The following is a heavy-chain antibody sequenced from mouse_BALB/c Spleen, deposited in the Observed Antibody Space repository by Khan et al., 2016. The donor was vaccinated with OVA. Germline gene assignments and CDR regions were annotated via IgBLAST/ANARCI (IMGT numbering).Heavy chain of an antibody. Sequence: EVELVESGGGLVQPGGSLKLSCSASGFTFSGFGMHWVRQTPEKGLEWVAYMSSGSSTIYYADTVKGRFTISRDNSKNTLLLQMTSLRSEDTAMYYCARRRIFDGYYGGAMDYWGQGTSVTVSS. CDR1: GFTFSGFG. CDR2: MSSGSSTI. CDR3: ARRRIFDGYYGGAMDY. D-gene: IGHD2-3*01. J-gene: IGHJ4*01. V-gene: IGHV5-17*02.